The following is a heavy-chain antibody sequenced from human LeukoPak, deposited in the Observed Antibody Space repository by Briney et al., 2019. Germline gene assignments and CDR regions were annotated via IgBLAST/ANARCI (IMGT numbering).Heavy chain of an antibody. CDR1: GYSISSGYY. D-gene: IGHD2-15*01. CDR3: ATPSGYCSGGSCYSVTGAFDI. V-gene: IGHV4-38-2*01. J-gene: IGHJ3*02. Sequence: SETLSLTCAVSGYSISSGYYWGWIRPPPGKGLEGIGSIYHSWGTYYNPSLKSRVTISVDTSKNQFSLKLSSVTAADTAVYYCATPSGYCSGGSCYSVTGAFDIWGQGTMVTVSS. CDR2: IYHSWGT.